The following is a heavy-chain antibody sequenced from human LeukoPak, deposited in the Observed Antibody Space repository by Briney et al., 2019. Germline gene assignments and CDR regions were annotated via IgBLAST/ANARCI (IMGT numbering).Heavy chain of an antibody. D-gene: IGHD3-22*01. CDR3: ARAHYYDSSGYYYDYYMDV. J-gene: IGHJ6*03. Sequence: SETLSLTCAVSGGSISSGGYSWSWIRQPPGKGLEWIGYIYYSGSTYYNPSLKSRVTISVDTSKNQFSLKLSSVTAADTAVYYCARAHYYDSSGYYYDYYMDVWGKGTTVTVSS. CDR1: GGSISSGGYS. V-gene: IGHV4-30-4*07. CDR2: IYYSGST.